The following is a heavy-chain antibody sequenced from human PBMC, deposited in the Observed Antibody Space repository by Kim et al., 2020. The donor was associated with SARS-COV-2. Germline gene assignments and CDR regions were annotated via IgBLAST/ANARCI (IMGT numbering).Heavy chain of an antibody. CDR2: TYYRSKWYN. V-gene: IGHV6-1*01. J-gene: IGHJ5*02. CDR1: GDSVSSNSAA. Sequence: SQTLSLTCAISGDSVSSNSAAWNWIRQSPSRGLEWLGRTYYRSKWYNDYAVSVKSRITINPDTSKNQFSLQLNSVTPEDTAVYYCARDVLLWFGDMGWFDPWGQGTLVTVSS. D-gene: IGHD3-10*01. CDR3: ARDVLLWFGDMGWFDP.